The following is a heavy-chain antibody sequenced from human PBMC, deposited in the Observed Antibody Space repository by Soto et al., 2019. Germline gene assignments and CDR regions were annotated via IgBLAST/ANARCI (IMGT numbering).Heavy chain of an antibody. V-gene: IGHV4-59*01. Sequence: SETLSLTCTVSGGSISSYYWSWIRQPPGKGLEWIGYIYYSGSTNYNPPLKSRVTISVDTSKNQFSLKLSSVTAADTAVYYCARFTFGVVPAAPSYYYGMDVWGQGTTVTVSS. CDR3: ARFTFGVVPAAPSYYYGMDV. J-gene: IGHJ6*02. CDR2: IYYSGST. D-gene: IGHD2-2*01. CDR1: GGSISSYY.